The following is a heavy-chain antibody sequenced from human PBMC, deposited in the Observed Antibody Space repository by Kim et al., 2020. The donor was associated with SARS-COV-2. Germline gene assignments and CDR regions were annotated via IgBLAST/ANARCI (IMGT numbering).Heavy chain of an antibody. CDR1: GFTFSNAW. D-gene: IGHD3-3*01. V-gene: IGHV3-15*01. CDR2: IKSKTDGGTT. CDR3: TTVLSSYYYYYYMDV. Sequence: GGSLRLSCAASGFTFSNAWMSWVRQAPGKGLEWVGRIKSKTDGGTTDYAAPVKGRFTISRDDSKNTLYLQMNSLKTEDTAVYYCTTVLSSYYYYYYMDVWGKGTTVTVSS. J-gene: IGHJ6*03.